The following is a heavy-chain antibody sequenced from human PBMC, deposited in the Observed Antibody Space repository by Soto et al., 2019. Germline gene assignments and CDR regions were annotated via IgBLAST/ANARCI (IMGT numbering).Heavy chain of an antibody. V-gene: IGHV3-21*06. Sequence: EVQLVESGGGLVKPGGSLRISCAASGFTFSTFSMDWVRHAPGQGLEWVSSISSRGTYVDYADSVKGRFTISKDNANNLLFLQMNSLRAEDTAVYYCARQVPYSSHRMDVWGQGTTVTVSS. CDR1: GFTFSTFS. CDR2: ISSRGTYV. CDR3: ARQVPYSSHRMDV. D-gene: IGHD3-22*01. J-gene: IGHJ6*02.